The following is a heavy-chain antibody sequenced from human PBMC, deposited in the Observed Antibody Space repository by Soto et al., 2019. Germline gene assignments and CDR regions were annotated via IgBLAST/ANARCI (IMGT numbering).Heavy chain of an antibody. J-gene: IGHJ4*02. V-gene: IGHV3-13*01. CDR1: GFTFSDYD. Sequence: EVQLVESGGGLVQPGGSLRLSCVASGFTFSDYDMHWVRQTTGKSLEWVSAIGTDGDTYYPDSVKGRFTISRENAKNSLYLQMNILGAEDTAVYYCARAKGITLLRGVIGGPDYWGQGTLVTVSS. CDR3: ARAKGITLLRGVIGGPDY. CDR2: IGTDGDT. D-gene: IGHD3-10*01.